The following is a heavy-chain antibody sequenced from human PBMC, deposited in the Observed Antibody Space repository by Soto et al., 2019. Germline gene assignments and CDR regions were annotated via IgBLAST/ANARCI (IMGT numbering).Heavy chain of an antibody. J-gene: IGHJ6*02. V-gene: IGHV4-4*02. CDR3: ARSIAARIYGMDV. Sequence: XTLSLPCAVSGGSVSSSKWWSWVLQPPGKGLEWIGEIYHSGSTNYNPSLKGRVTISVDKSKKQFSLKLSSVTAADTDVYYCARSIAARIYGMDVWGQGTTVTVS. CDR2: IYHSGST. D-gene: IGHD6-6*01. CDR1: GGSVSSSKW.